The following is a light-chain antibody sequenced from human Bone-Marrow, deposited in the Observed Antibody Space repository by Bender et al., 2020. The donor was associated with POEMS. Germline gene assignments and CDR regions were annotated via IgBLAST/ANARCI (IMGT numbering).Light chain of an antibody. Sequence: QSVLTQPPSASGTPGQSVIISCSGTSRDVGSDDLVSWYQQYPGKAPELMIYEVTKRPSGVPARFSGSKSGTSASLAISDIQSEDEGDYYCSSWDDSLSGWVFGGGTKLTVL. CDR2: EVT. CDR1: SRDVGSDDL. V-gene: IGLV1-47*01. CDR3: SSWDDSLSGWV. J-gene: IGLJ3*02.